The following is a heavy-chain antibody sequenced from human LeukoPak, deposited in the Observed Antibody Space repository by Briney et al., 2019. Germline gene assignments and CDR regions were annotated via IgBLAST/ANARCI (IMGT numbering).Heavy chain of an antibody. Sequence: PGGSLRLSCAASRFTFSTYNMNWVRQAPGKGREWVSSISTSSNYISYADSVKGRFTISRDNAKNSLYLQMNTLRYEDATVYDCARDPLNSSRFDHWGQGTLITVSS. J-gene: IGHJ5*02. CDR2: ISTSSNYI. D-gene: IGHD6-13*01. CDR3: ARDPLNSSRFDH. V-gene: IGHV3-21*01. CDR1: RFTFSTYN.